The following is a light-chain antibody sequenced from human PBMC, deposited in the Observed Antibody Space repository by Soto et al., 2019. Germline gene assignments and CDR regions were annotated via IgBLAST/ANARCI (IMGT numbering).Light chain of an antibody. Sequence: QAASVSGSPGQSITISCTGTSSDVGYYNYVSWYQQHPGKAPKLMIYDVSNRPSGVSDRFSGSKSGNTASLTISGLQAEDEADYYCSSYTTSYTVVFGGGTKLTVL. CDR3: SSYTTSYTVV. CDR1: SSDVGYYNY. CDR2: DVS. J-gene: IGLJ2*01. V-gene: IGLV2-14*01.